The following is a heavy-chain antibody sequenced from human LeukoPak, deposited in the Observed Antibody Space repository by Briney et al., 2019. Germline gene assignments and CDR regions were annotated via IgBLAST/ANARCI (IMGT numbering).Heavy chain of an antibody. D-gene: IGHD6-13*01. J-gene: IGHJ5*02. CDR1: GGAFSVYY. Sequence: SETLSLTCAVYGGAFSVYYWSWVRQPPGKGLEWIGEINHSGSTNYNPSLKSRVTISVDTSKNQFSLKLSSVTAADTAVYYCARGGGHSSSWYRWFDPWGQGTLVTVSS. CDR2: INHSGST. CDR3: ARGGGHSSSWYRWFDP. V-gene: IGHV4-34*01.